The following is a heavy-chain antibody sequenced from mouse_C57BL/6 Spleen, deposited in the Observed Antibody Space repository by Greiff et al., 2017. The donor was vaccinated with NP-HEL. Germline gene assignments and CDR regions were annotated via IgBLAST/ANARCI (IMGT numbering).Heavy chain of an antibody. V-gene: IGHV1-53*01. CDR1: GYTFTSYW. CDR2: INPSNGGT. J-gene: IGHJ2*01. D-gene: IGHD1-1*01. Sequence: QVQLQQSGTELVKPGASVKLSCKASGYTFTSYWMHWVKQRPGQGLEWIGNINPSNGGTNYNEKFKSKATLTVDKSSSTAYMQLSSLTSEDSAVYYCARERGTTVVARFDYWGQGTTLTVSS. CDR3: ARERGTTVVARFDY.